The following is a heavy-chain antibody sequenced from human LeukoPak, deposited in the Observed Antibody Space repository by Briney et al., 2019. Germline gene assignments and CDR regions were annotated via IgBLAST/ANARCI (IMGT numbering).Heavy chain of an antibody. CDR1: GYPFSSYS. CDR3: ARQNDVRLDY. CDR2: IYPGDSDT. J-gene: IGHJ4*02. V-gene: IGHV5-51*01. D-gene: IGHD1-1*01. Sequence: GESLRISCKCSGYPFSSYSIGWVRQMPGKGLEWMGIIYPGDSDTRYSPSLQGQLTISVDTSIGTADLQWSSLKASDTAIYYCARQNDVRLDYWGQGTLVTVSS.